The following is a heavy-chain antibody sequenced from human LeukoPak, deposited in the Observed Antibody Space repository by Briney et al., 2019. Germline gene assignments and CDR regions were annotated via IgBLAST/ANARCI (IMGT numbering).Heavy chain of an antibody. CDR2: INSDGSGT. CDR1: GFTFSSYW. D-gene: IGHD6-13*01. CDR3: ARPGVAAADLGH. J-gene: IGHJ1*01. V-gene: IGHV3-74*01. Sequence: GGSLRLSCAASGFTFSSYWMHWVRQAPGKGLVWVSSINSDGSGTDYAGSVKGRFTIYRDNAKSTLYLQMNSLRAEDTAVYHCARPGVAAADLGHWGQGTLVTVSS.